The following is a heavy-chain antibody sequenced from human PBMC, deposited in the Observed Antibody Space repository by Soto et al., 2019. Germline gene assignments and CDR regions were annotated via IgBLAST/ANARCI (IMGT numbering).Heavy chain of an antibody. CDR3: ARRGLFGDYYDY. J-gene: IGHJ4*02. V-gene: IGHV4-59*08. CDR2: IYYSGST. CDR1: GGSISSYY. Sequence: SETLSLTCTVSGGSISSYYWSWIRQPPGKGLEWIGYIYYSGSTNYNPSLKSRVTISVDTSKNQFSLKLSSVTAADTAVYYCARRGLFGDYYDYWGQGTLVTVSS. D-gene: IGHD3-16*01.